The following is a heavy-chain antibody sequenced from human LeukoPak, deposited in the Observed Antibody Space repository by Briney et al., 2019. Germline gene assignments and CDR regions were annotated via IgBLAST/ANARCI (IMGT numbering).Heavy chain of an antibody. Sequence: SETLSLTCTVSGGSINSVSYYWVWIRQPPGKGLEWIGSIYNSESIYSKPSLRSRVTISLDTSTNQFSLKLSSLTAADTALYFCARDRLSVRTFDIWGQGTMVTVSS. D-gene: IGHD3-3*02. J-gene: IGHJ3*02. CDR1: GGSINSVSYY. CDR2: IYNSESI. V-gene: IGHV4-39*07. CDR3: ARDRLSVRTFDI.